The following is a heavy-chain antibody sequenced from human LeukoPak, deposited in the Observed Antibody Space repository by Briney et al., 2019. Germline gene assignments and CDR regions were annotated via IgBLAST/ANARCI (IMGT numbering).Heavy chain of an antibody. D-gene: IGHD3-22*01. Sequence: GGPLRFSCEASGFTFSSYWLSWFRQAPGKGRRGLANIKQDGSEKYYVDSVKGRFTISRDNAKNSLYLQMNSLRAEDTAVYYCARGEGYYDSSGYVYYFDYWGQGTLVTVSS. CDR3: ARGEGYYDSSGYVYYFDY. CDR2: IKQDGSEK. CDR1: GFTFSSYW. J-gene: IGHJ4*02. V-gene: IGHV3-7*01.